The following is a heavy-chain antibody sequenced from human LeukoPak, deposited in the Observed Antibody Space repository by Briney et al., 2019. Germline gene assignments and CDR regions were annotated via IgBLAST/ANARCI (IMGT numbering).Heavy chain of an antibody. J-gene: IGHJ4*02. CDR3: ATLVAGDYSSGWNFDY. CDR1: GFTFDDYA. Sequence: GRSLRLSCAASGFTFDDYAMHWVRQAPGKGLEWVSGISWNSGSIGYADSVKGRFTISRDNAKNSLYLQMNSLRAEDTALYYCATLVAGDYSSGWNFDYWGQGTLVTVSS. V-gene: IGHV3-9*01. D-gene: IGHD6-19*01. CDR2: ISWNSGSI.